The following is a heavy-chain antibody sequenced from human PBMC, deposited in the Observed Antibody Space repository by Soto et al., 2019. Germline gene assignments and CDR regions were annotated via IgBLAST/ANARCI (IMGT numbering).Heavy chain of an antibody. CDR1: GFIFSTYA. CDR2: ISYDGTNE. Sequence: QVQLEESGGGVVQPGRSLRLSCAASGFIFSTYAMHWVRQAPGKGLEWVAVISYDGTNEYYADSVKGRFTISRDNPKNTLYRQMNSLRAEDTAVYYCAREGDGWGQGTLVTVSS. D-gene: IGHD1-26*01. V-gene: IGHV3-30-3*01. CDR3: AREGDG. J-gene: IGHJ1*01.